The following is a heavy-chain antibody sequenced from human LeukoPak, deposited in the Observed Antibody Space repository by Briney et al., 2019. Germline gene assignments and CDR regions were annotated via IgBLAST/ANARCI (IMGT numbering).Heavy chain of an antibody. Sequence: GGSLRLSCAASGFTFSSYAMNWVRQAPGKGLEWLSLISDSPDITYYTDSVKGRFTISRSNFNNTVYLQMNNLRADDTAVYYCARRARVRMVYFYYFMDIWGKGTTVTVSS. CDR3: ARRARVRMVYFYYFMDI. CDR2: ISDSPDIT. CDR1: GFTFSSYA. V-gene: IGHV3-23*01. J-gene: IGHJ6*03. D-gene: IGHD2-8*01.